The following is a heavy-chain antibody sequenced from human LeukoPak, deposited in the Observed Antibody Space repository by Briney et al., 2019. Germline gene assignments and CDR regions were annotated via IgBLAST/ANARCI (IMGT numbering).Heavy chain of an antibody. CDR1: GFTFSSYA. Sequence: GRSLRLSCAASGFTFSSYAMHWVRQAPGKGLEWVAVISCDGSNKYYADSVKGRFTISRDNSKNTVYLQMNSLRAEDTAVYYCARDRASCTGGSCGFDYWGQGTLVTVSS. D-gene: IGHD2-15*01. V-gene: IGHV3-30*14. CDR3: ARDRASCTGGSCGFDY. J-gene: IGHJ4*02. CDR2: ISCDGSNK.